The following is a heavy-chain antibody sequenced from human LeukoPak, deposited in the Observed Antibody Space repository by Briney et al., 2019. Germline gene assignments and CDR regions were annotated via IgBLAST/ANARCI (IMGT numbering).Heavy chain of an antibody. J-gene: IGHJ4*02. V-gene: IGHV3-48*01. CDR3: ARDKPVATLGNYFDY. D-gene: IGHD5-12*01. CDR1: GFTFSSYN. Sequence: GGSLRLSCAASGFTFSSYNMNWVRQAPGKGLEWVSRISSSSSTIYYADSVKGRFTISRDNAKNSLYLQMNSLRAEDTAVYYCARDKPVATLGNYFDYWGQGTLVTVSS. CDR2: ISSSSSTI.